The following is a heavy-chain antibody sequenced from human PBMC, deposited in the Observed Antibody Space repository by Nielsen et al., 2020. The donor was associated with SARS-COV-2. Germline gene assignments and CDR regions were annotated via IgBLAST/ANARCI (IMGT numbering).Heavy chain of an antibody. Sequence: WIRQPPGKGLEWVSYISSSSSYTNYADSVKGRFTVSRDNAKNSLYLQMNSLRAEDTAVYYCAREAGSHSLDYYGMDVWGQGTTVTVSS. J-gene: IGHJ6*02. CDR2: ISSSSSYT. CDR3: AREAGSHSLDYYGMDV. V-gene: IGHV3-11*06. D-gene: IGHD1-26*01.